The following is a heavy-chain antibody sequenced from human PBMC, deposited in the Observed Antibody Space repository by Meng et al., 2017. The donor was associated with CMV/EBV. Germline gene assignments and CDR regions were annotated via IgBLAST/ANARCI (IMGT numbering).Heavy chain of an antibody. J-gene: IGHJ4*02. CDR1: GGSISSYY. CDR2: IYYSGST. D-gene: IGHD6-19*01. Sequence: ESLKISCTVSGGSISSYYWSWIRQPPGKRLEWIGYIYYSGSTNYNPSLKSRVTISVDTSKNQFSLKLSSVTAADTAVYYCARGRGQWLPHYFDYWGQGTLVTVSS. CDR3: ARGRGQWLPHYFDY. V-gene: IGHV4-59*01.